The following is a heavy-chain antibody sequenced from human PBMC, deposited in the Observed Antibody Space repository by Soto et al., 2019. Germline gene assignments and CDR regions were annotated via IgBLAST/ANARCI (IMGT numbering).Heavy chain of an antibody. CDR2: ISAYNGNT. J-gene: IGHJ6*02. Sequence: GASVKVSCKASGYTFTSYGISWVRQAPGQGLEWMGWISAYNGNTNYAQKLQGRVTMTTDTSTSTAYMELRSLRSDDTAVYYCASGAPVVIVATMPIRGYYYYYGMDVWGQGTTVTVSS. CDR1: GYTFTSYG. CDR3: ASGAPVVIVATMPIRGYYYYYGMDV. V-gene: IGHV1-18*01. D-gene: IGHD5-12*01.